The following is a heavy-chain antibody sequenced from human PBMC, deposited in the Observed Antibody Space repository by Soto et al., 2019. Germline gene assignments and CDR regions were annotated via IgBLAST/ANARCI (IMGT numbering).Heavy chain of an antibody. CDR1: GGSISSYY. CDR2: IYYSGST. J-gene: IGHJ4*02. V-gene: IGHV4-59*01. CDR3: ARRYGSCFDY. D-gene: IGHD5-18*01. Sequence: SETLSLTCTVSGGSISSYYWSWIRQPPGKGLEWIGYIYYSGSTYYNPSLKSRVTISVDTSQNQFSLKLSSVTAADTAFYYCARRYGSCFDYWGQGTLVTVSS.